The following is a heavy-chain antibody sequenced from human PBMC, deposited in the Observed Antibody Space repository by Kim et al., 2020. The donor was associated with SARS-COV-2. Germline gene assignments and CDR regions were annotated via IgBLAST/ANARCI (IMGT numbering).Heavy chain of an antibody. J-gene: IGHJ6*02. Sequence: GESLKISCKGSGYSFTSYWISWVRQMPGKGLEWMGRIDPSDSYTNYSPSFQGHVTISADKSISTAYLQWSSLKASDTAMYYCARHEDILSTYGGGYYYYGMDVWGQGTTVTVSS. D-gene: IGHD3-9*01. CDR3: ARHEDILSTYGGGYYYYGMDV. CDR1: GYSFTSYW. V-gene: IGHV5-10-1*01. CDR2: IDPSDSYT.